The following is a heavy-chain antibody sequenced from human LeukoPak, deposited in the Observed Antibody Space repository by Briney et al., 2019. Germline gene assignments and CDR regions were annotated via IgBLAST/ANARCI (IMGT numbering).Heavy chain of an antibody. CDR1: GYSFTTYW. D-gene: IGHD2-8*01. CDR2: IYPGDSDT. V-gene: IGHV5-51*01. J-gene: IGHJ3*02. Sequence: GESLKISCKGSGYSFTTYWIGWVRQMPGKGLEWMGIIYPGDSDTRYSPPFQGQVTISADKSISTAYLQWSSLKASDTAMYYCARWNDCTNGVCYSGQHPESDAFDIWGQGTMVTVSS. CDR3: ARWNDCTNGVCYSGQHPESDAFDI.